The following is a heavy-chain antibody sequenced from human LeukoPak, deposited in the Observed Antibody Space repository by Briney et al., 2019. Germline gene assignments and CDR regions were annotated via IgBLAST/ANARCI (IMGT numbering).Heavy chain of an antibody. D-gene: IGHD2-2*01. V-gene: IGHV3-23*01. CDR1: EFTFSGYA. Sequence: GGSLRLSCVASEFTFSGYAMSWVRQAPGKGLEWVSAISGSGGSTYYADSVKGRFTISRDNSKNTLYLQMNSLRAEDTAVYYCARGLGYCSSTSCPVGNWFDPWGQGTLVTVSS. CDR3: ARGLGYCSSTSCPVGNWFDP. CDR2: ISGSGGST. J-gene: IGHJ5*02.